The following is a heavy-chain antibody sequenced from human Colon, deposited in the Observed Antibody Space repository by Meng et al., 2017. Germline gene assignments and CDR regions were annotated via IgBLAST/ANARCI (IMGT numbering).Heavy chain of an antibody. D-gene: IGHD6-13*01. Sequence: ASVKVSCKASGYTFTSYYMHWVRQAPGQGLEWMGIINPSGGSTSYAQKFQGRATMTRDTSTSTVYMELSSLRSEDTAVYYCARDSHLRSSWVRLGFDYWGQGTLVTVSS. CDR3: ARDSHLRSSWVRLGFDY. V-gene: IGHV1-46*01. CDR2: INPSGGST. CDR1: GYTFTSYY. J-gene: IGHJ4*02.